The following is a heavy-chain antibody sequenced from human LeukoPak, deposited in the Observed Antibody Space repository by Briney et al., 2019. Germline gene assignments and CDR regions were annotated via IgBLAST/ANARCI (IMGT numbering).Heavy chain of an antibody. J-gene: IGHJ4*02. CDR3: TRGSYYDSSGYSGVRLFDY. Sequence: GESLKISCKGSGYSFTGYWIGWVRQMPGKGLEWMGIIYPGDSDTRYSPSFQGQVTISADKSISTAYLQWSSLKASDTAMYYCTRGSYYDSSGYSGVRLFDYWGQGTPVTVPS. CDR2: IYPGDSDT. V-gene: IGHV5-51*01. D-gene: IGHD3-22*01. CDR1: GYSFTGYW.